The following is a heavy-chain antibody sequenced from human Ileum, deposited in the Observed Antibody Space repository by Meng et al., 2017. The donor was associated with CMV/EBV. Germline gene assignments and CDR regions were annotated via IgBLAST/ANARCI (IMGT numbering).Heavy chain of an antibody. CDR1: GGSMSSTC. Sequence: VQWPGSGPGLVTPSETLSLTCAVSGGSMSSTCWSWIRQPPGKGLEWIGYVCYNGITDYNPSLKSRITISGDTSKNQFSLQVTSVTAADTAMYYCALRGLAAGTLQQWGQGTLVTVSS. J-gene: IGHJ1*01. D-gene: IGHD6-13*01. V-gene: IGHV4-59*01. CDR2: VCYNGIT. CDR3: ALRGLAAGTLQQ.